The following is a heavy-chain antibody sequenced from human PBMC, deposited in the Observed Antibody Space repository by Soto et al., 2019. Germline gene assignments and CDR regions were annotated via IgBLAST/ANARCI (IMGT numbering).Heavy chain of an antibody. CDR3: SRSLDS. V-gene: IGHV3-7*01. J-gene: IGHJ4*02. Sequence: GGSLRLSCAASGFTLSPLWLDWVRQAPGKGLEWVANINPDGSEKRYVDSVKDRFTISRDNAKNSLYLQMSSLTAEDSALYYCSRSLDSWGQGTRVTVSS. CDR2: INPDGSEK. CDR1: GFTLSPLW.